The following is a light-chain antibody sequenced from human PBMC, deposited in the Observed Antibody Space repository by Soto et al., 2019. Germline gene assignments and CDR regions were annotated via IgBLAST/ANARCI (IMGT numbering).Light chain of an antibody. CDR2: GAS. J-gene: IGKJ2*01. V-gene: IGKV1-39*01. CDR1: QNILRY. CDR3: QQSYTTPRMYT. Sequence: DIQMTQSPSSLSASVGDKVTITCRASQNILRYLNWYQQKPGEAPNLLIYGASTLNRGVPSRFSGSGSGTDFSLTITSLQPEDFATYYCQQSYTTPRMYTFGQGTKLEIK.